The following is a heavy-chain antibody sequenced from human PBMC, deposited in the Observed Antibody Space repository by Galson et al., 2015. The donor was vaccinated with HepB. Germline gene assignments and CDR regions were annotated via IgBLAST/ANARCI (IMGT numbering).Heavy chain of an antibody. D-gene: IGHD5-18*01. Sequence: LSLTCAVSGGSISSGGYSWSWIRQPPGKGLEWIGYIYHSGSTYYNPSLKSRVTISVDRSKNQFSLKLSSVTAADAAVYYCARGGGYSYGTYYYYYGMDVWGQGTTVTVSS. CDR3: ARGGGYSYGTYYYYYGMDV. CDR2: IYHSGST. J-gene: IGHJ6*02. V-gene: IGHV4-30-2*01. CDR1: GGSISSGGYS.